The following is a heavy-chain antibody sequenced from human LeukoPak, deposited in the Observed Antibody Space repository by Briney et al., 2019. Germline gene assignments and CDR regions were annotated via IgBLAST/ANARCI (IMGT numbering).Heavy chain of an antibody. CDR1: GFTFGSHA. J-gene: IGHJ4*02. D-gene: IGHD5-18*01. V-gene: IGHV3-23*01. CDR2: IFGSGGST. Sequence: SGGSLRLSCEASGFTFGSHAMYWVRQAPGKGLEWVAGIFGSGGSTHYADPVKGRFTIFRDNSRNTVYQQINSLRTEDTAVYYCGKTTVGYSSGQKPAWPVDYWGQGTLVTVSS. CDR3: GKTTVGYSSGQKPAWPVDY.